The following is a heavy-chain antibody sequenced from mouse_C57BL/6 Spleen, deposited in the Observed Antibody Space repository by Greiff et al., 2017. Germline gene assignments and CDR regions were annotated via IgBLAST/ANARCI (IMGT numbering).Heavy chain of an antibody. Sequence: QVQLQQSGAELARPGASVKMSCKASGYTFTSYTMHWVKQRPGQGLEWIGYINPSSGYTKYNQKFKDKATVTADKSSSTAYMQLSSLTSEDSAVYYCAREDYGFAYWGEGTLVTVAA. D-gene: IGHD1-1*01. CDR3: AREDYGFAY. CDR1: GYTFTSYT. J-gene: IGHJ3*01. CDR2: INPSSGYT. V-gene: IGHV1-4*01.